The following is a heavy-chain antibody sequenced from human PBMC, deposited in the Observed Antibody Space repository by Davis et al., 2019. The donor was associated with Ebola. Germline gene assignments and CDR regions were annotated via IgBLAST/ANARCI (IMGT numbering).Heavy chain of an antibody. J-gene: IGHJ5*02. V-gene: IGHV4-61*01. CDR1: GGSISSSSYY. Sequence: MPSETLSLTCTVSGGSISSSSYYWSWIRQPPGKGLEWIGYIYYSGSTNYNPSLKSRVTISVDTSKNQFSLKLSSVTAADTAVYYCARVDYDFWSGYNWFDPWGQGTLVTVSS. CDR3: ARVDYDFWSGYNWFDP. D-gene: IGHD3-3*01. CDR2: IYYSGST.